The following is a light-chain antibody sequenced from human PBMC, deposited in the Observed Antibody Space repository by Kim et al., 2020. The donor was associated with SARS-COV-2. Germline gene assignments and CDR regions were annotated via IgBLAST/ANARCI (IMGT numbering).Light chain of an antibody. CDR2: RNN. V-gene: IGLV10-54*04. CDR3: SAWDTSLNACV. J-gene: IGLJ3*02. CDR1: SNNVGNQG. Sequence: QAGLTQPPSVSKGLRQTATLTCTGNSNNVGNQGAAWLQQHQGHPPKLLSYRNNSRPSGISERFSASRSGNTASLTITGLQPEDEADYYCSAWDTSLNACVFGGGTQLTVL.